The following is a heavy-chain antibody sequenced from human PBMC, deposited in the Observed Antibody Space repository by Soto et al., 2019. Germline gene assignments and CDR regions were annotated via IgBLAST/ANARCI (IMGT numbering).Heavy chain of an antibody. Sequence: SETLSLTCTVSGGSISNYYCSWIRQPPGKGLEWIAYVYYSGTTNYNPSLKSRVTISIDTSKNQFSLKLSSVTAADTAIYYCASQLASSTWYDYWGQGTLVTVSS. J-gene: IGHJ4*02. D-gene: IGHD6-13*01. V-gene: IGHV4-59*01. CDR3: ASQLASSTWYDY. CDR1: GGSISNYY. CDR2: VYYSGTT.